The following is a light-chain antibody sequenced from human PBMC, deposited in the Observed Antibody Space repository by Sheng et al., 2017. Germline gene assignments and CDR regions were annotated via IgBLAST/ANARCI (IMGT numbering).Light chain of an antibody. J-gene: IGLJ2*01. Sequence: SSELTQDPALSVALGQTVRITCQGDSLRSFSASWYRQKPGQAPVLVIDGKNDRPSGIPDRFSGSSSGNTAALTITGAQAEDEADYYCNSRDSSELYVGFGGGTKLTVL. CDR2: GKN. V-gene: IGLV3-19*01. CDR3: NSRDSSELYVG. CDR1: SLRSFS.